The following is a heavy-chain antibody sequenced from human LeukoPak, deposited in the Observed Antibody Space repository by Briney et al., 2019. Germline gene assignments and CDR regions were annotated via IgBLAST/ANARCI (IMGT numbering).Heavy chain of an antibody. D-gene: IGHD3-22*01. V-gene: IGHV4-59*01. CDR3: ARDTSINIYDSSGFDY. CDR1: GASLSTYY. Sequence: PSETLSPTCTVSGASLSTYYWSWIRQPPGKGLEWIGLVFYSGSTNYNPSLESRVTISVDTSRNQFSLRLSSVTAADTAVYYCARDTSINIYDSSGFDYWGQGTLVTVSS. CDR2: VFYSGST. J-gene: IGHJ4*02.